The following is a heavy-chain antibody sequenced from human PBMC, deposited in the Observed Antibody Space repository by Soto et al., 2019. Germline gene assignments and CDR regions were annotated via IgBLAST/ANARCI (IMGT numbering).Heavy chain of an antibody. CDR1: GFPLITYA. CDR2: ISDDGSTA. D-gene: IGHD1-1*01. Sequence: PGGSLRLSCAASGFPLITYAMSWVRQAPGKGLEWVSRISDDGSTATYADSVKGRFVISRDNAKNSLYLEMNTLRVDDSGLYYCARGPRVSSTGTGAHWGRGTLVTVSS. J-gene: IGHJ4*02. CDR3: ARGPRVSSTGTGAH. V-gene: IGHV3-74*01.